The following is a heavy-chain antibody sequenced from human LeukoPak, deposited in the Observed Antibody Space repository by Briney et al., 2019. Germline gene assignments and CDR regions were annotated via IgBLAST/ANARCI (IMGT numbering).Heavy chain of an antibody. V-gene: IGHV3-30*02. J-gene: IGHJ4*01. D-gene: IGHD2-21*02. CDR1: GFSFSSND. Sequence: GGSLRLSCAASGFSFSSNDMHWVRRAPGKGREGVAFIRYDGSHEHYIESVKGRFTVSRDNSKNTLYLQMNSLRVDATAVYFCAKEVRVVTAILYFDHWGQGSLVTVSS. CDR3: AKEVRVVTAILYFDH. CDR2: IRYDGSHE.